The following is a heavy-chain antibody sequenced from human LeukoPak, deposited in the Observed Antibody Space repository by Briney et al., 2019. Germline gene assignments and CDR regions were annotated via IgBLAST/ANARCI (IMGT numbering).Heavy chain of an antibody. V-gene: IGHV4-31*03. Sequence: PSETLSLTCTVSGGSISSGGYYWSWIRQHPGKGLEWIGYIYYSGSTYYNPSLKSRVAISVDTSKNQFSLRLSSVTAADTAVYYCARDRGYCSGGRCYQYGAFDIWGQGTMVTVSS. J-gene: IGHJ3*02. CDR3: ARDRGYCSGGRCYQYGAFDI. CDR2: IYYSGST. D-gene: IGHD2-15*01. CDR1: GGSISSGGYY.